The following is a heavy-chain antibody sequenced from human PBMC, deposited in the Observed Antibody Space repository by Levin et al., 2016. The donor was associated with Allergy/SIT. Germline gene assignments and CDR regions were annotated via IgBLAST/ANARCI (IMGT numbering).Heavy chain of an antibody. Sequence: WIRQPPGKGLEWIGYIHYSGSTNYNPSLKSRVTISVDTSKNQCSLRLRSVTAADTAVYYCAREQRSGWYVWFDPWGQGTLVTVSS. V-gene: IGHV4-59*12. J-gene: IGHJ5*02. D-gene: IGHD6-19*01. CDR3: AREQRSGWYVWFDP. CDR2: IHYSGST.